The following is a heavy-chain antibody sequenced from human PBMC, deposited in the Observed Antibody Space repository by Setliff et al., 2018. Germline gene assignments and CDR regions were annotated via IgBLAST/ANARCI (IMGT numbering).Heavy chain of an antibody. CDR2: ISYDGTIT. J-gene: IGHJ4*02. V-gene: IGHV3-30*04. D-gene: IGHD2-15*01. CDR3: ASSSGGNYETYFDY. Sequence: PGGSLRLSCASSGFTFSNNAFHWVRQTPGKGLEWVAVISYDGTITHYVDSVKGRFSISRDNSQNTLYLQMNSLSPEDTALYYCASSSGGNYETYFDYWGQGTLVTVSS. CDR1: GFTFSNNA.